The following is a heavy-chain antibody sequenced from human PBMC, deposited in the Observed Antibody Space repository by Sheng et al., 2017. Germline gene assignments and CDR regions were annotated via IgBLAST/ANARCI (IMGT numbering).Heavy chain of an antibody. Sequence: QVQLQESGPGLVKPSETLSLTCTVSGYSISSGYYWGWIRQPPGKGLEWIGSIYHSGNTYYNPSLKSRVAISVDTSKNQFSLKLSSVTAADTAVYYCRRYVPTARGPFDIWGQGTMVTVSS. V-gene: IGHV4-38-2*02. CDR2: IYHSGNT. CDR3: RRYVPTARGPFDI. D-gene: IGHD3-10*02. CDR1: GYSISSGYY. J-gene: IGHJ3*02.